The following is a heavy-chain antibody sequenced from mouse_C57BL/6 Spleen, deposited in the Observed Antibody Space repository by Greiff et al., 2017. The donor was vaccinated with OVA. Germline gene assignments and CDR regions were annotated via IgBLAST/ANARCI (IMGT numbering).Heavy chain of an antibody. CDR3: ASQFAY. J-gene: IGHJ3*01. Sequence: EVHLVESGGDLVKPGGSLKLSCAASGFTFSSYGMSWVRQTPDKRLEWVATISSGGSYTYYPDSVKGRFTISRDNAKSTLYLQMSSLKSEDTAMYYCASQFAYWGQGTLVTVSA. CDR1: GFTFSSYG. CDR2: ISSGGSYT. V-gene: IGHV5-6*01.